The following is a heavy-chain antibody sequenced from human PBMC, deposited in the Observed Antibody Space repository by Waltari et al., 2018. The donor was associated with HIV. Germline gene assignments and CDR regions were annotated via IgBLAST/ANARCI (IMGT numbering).Heavy chain of an antibody. V-gene: IGHV1-69*01. J-gene: IGHJ6*02. CDR2: IIPIFGTA. CDR3: ARRERTGTTPYYYYGMDV. CDR1: GGTFSSYA. D-gene: IGHD1-1*01. Sequence: QVQLVQSGAEVKKPGFSVKVSCKASGGTFSSYAISWVRQAPGQGLEWMGGIIPIFGTANYAQKFQGRVTITADESTSTAYMELSSLRSEDTAVYYCARRERTGTTPYYYYGMDVWGQGTTVTVSS.